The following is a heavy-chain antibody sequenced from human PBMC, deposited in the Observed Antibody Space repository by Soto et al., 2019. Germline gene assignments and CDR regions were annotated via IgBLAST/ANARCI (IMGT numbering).Heavy chain of an antibody. V-gene: IGHV3-23*01. CDR3: ARESEDLTSNFDY. CDR2: ISGGGGSA. CDR1: GFTFSNYA. J-gene: IGHJ4*02. Sequence: GGSLRLSCAASGFTFSNYAMTWVRQAPGKGLEWVSVISGGGGSAYYSDSVKGRFTISRDNSKNTLYLEMNSLRAEDTAVYYCARESEDLTSNFDYWGQGTLVTVSS.